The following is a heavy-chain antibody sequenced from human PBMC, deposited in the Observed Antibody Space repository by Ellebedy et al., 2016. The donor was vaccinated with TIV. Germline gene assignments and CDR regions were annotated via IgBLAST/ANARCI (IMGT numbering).Heavy chain of an antibody. D-gene: IGHD3-22*01. Sequence: AASVKVSCKVFGYTLTELSIHWVRQAPGKGLEWMGGFDPEDGETIYAQKFQGRVTMTEATSTDTAYMELSSLRSEDTAVYYCAVTMIVVGGDAFDIWGQGTLVSVSS. CDR2: FDPEDGET. CDR1: GYTLTELS. CDR3: AVTMIVVGGDAFDI. V-gene: IGHV1-24*01. J-gene: IGHJ3*02.